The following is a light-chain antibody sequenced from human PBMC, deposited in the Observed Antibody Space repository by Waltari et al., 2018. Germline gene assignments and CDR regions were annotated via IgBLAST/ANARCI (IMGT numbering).Light chain of an antibody. CDR2: DAS. Sequence: DIQMTQSPSTLSASVGDRVTITCRATQTINRRLARYQQKPGKAPKLLIHDASSLESGVPSRFSGSGSGTEFTLTVSSLQPDDFATYYCQQYNNNPTFGGGTKVE. CDR3: QQYNNNPT. V-gene: IGKV1-5*01. CDR1: QTINRR. J-gene: IGKJ4*01.